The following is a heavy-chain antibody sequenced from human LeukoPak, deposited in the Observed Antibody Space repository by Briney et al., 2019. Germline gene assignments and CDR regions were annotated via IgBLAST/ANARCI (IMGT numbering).Heavy chain of an antibody. CDR2: ISYDGSNK. Sequence: PGGSLRLSCAASGFTFSSYGMHWVRQAPGKGLEWVAVISYDGSNKYYADSVKGRFTISRDNSKNTLYLQMNSLRAEYTAVYYCAKERGDYYGSGSYYFYYYYYGMDVWGQGTTVTVSS. D-gene: IGHD3-10*01. CDR1: GFTFSSYG. V-gene: IGHV3-30*18. CDR3: AKERGDYYGSGSYYFYYYYYGMDV. J-gene: IGHJ6*02.